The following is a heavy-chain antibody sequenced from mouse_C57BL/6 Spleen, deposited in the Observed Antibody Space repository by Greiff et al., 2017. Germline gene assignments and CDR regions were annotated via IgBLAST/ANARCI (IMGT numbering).Heavy chain of an antibody. V-gene: IGHV1-64*01. CDR1: GYTFTSYW. CDR3: ARWGSYSNYDAMDY. CDR2: IHPNSGST. D-gene: IGHD2-5*01. J-gene: IGHJ4*01. Sequence: QVQLQQPGAELVKPGASVKLSCKASGYTFTSYWMHWVKQRPGQGLEWIGMIHPNSGSTNYNEKFKGKATLTADKSSSTAYMQLSSLTSEDSAVYFCARWGSYSNYDAMDYWGQGTSVTVSS.